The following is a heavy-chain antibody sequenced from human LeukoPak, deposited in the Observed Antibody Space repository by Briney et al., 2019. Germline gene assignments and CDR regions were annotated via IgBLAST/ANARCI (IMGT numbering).Heavy chain of an antibody. CDR3: AKDLNGYPSAY. J-gene: IGHJ4*02. V-gene: IGHV3-30*18. Sequence: GRSLRFSCAASGFTFSSYGMHWVRQAPGKGLEWVAVISYDGSNKYYADSVKGRFTISRDNSKNTLYLQMNSLRAEDTAVYYCAKDLNGYPSAYWGQGTLVTVSS. CDR1: GFTFSSYG. D-gene: IGHD6-13*01. CDR2: ISYDGSNK.